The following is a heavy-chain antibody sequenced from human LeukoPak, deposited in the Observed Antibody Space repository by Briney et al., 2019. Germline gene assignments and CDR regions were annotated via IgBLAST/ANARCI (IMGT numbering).Heavy chain of an antibody. CDR1: GDTFRRYA. Sequence: SVKVFCKSSGDTFRRYAIRCAPQPSAQGLVWMERIIPILDIENYAQKFQGRVTIAADKSTSTAYMELSSLRAEDTAVYYCATQYYYDSSGYYYVTADDYWGQRTLVSVSS. D-gene: IGHD3-22*01. CDR3: ATQYYYDSSGYYYVTADDY. J-gene: IGHJ4*02. V-gene: IGHV1-69*04. CDR2: IIPILDIE.